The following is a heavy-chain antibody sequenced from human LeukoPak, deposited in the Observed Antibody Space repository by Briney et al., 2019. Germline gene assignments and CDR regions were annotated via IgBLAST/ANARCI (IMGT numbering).Heavy chain of an antibody. V-gene: IGHV4-39*01. CDR3: ARHLGGSYYSPFDY. CDR1: GGSNSSNTYY. Sequence: SDTLSLTCAVSGGSNSSNTYYWGWIREPPGKGLEWIVSFDYSGSTYYNPSLQSRVTIFEDTPKHQFPLKLPSVPAADPAVYFCARHLGGSYYSPFDYWGRGTLVTVSS. J-gene: IGHJ4*02. D-gene: IGHD2-15*01. CDR2: FDYSGST.